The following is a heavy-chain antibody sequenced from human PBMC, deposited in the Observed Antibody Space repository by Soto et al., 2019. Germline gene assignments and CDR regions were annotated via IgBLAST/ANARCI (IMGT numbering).Heavy chain of an antibody. CDR3: ARAYDFGVIPPYWYFDL. CDR2: ISRSSGTI. V-gene: IGHV3-48*02. Sequence: EVQLVESGGGLVQPGGSLRLSCAASEFTFSTYAMTWVRQAPGKGLEWVSYISRSSGTIYYADSVRGRFTISRENAKNSLYLQMNSLRDEDTAVYYGARAYDFGVIPPYWYFDLWGRGTLVTVSS. D-gene: IGHD3-3*01. J-gene: IGHJ2*01. CDR1: EFTFSTYA.